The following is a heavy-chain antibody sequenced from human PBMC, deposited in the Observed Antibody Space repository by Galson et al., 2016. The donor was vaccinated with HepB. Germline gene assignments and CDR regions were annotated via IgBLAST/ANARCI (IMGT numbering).Heavy chain of an antibody. CDR1: GFTVSNNY. J-gene: IGHJ4*02. CDR2: IYIGGDT. CDR3: ATELRSWQKGGLDS. V-gene: IGHV3-53*01. D-gene: IGHD5-12*01. Sequence: SLRLSCAASGFTVSNNYMTWVRQSPGKGPEWLSVIYIGGDTYYAASVKGRFTSSRDNSKNTLYLQMNSLRAEDTAVYYCATELRSWQKGGLDSWGQGTLVTVSS.